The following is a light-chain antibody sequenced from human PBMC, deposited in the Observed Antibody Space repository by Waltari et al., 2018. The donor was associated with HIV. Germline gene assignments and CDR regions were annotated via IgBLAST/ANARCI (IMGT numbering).Light chain of an antibody. CDR2: AAS. J-gene: IGKJ2*01. CDR1: QTISSN. Sequence: EIVMTQSPATLSVSPGERATLSCRASQTISSNLAWYQHKPGQSPRLLIYAASTRATGIPARFSASGSGTEFTLTISSLQSEDFAVYYRQQYSHWPLMYNFGQGTKLEIK. CDR3: QQYSHWPLMYN. V-gene: IGKV3-15*01.